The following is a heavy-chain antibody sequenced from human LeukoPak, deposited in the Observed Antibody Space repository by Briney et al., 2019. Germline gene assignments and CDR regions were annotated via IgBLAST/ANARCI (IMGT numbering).Heavy chain of an antibody. Sequence: SVKVSCEASGGTFSSYAISWVRQAPGQGLEWMGGIIPIFGTANYAQKFQGRVTITADESTSTAYMELSSLRSEDTAVYYCARGEDDFWSGSARYYGMDVWGQGTTVTVSS. CDR1: GGTFSSYA. V-gene: IGHV1-69*13. J-gene: IGHJ6*02. D-gene: IGHD3-3*01. CDR2: IIPIFGTA. CDR3: ARGEDDFWSGSARYYGMDV.